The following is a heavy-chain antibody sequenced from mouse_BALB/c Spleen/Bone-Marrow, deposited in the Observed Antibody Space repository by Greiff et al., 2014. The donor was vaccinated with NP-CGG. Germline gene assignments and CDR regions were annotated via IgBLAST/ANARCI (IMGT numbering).Heavy chain of an antibody. CDR1: GFTFSSYG. J-gene: IGHJ1*01. CDR2: ISGGGSYT. D-gene: IGHD1-1*01. V-gene: IGHV5-9-2*01. CDR3: ARSFGSSYWYFDV. Sequence: EVKVEESGGGLVKPGGSLKLSCAASGFTFSSYGMSWVRQTPEKRLEWVATISGGGSYTYFSDSVEGRFTISRDNAKNNLNLQMSSLRSEDTALYYCARSFGSSYWYFDVWGAGTTVTVSS.